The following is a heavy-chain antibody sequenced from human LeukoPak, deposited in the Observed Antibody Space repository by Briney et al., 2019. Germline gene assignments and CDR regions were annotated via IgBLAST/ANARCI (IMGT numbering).Heavy chain of an antibody. CDR2: IRYDGSNK. V-gene: IGHV3-30*02. CDR3: AKSLYYDSSGYYGSPFDY. J-gene: IGHJ4*02. D-gene: IGHD3-22*01. Sequence: GGSLRLSCAASGFTSSSYGMHWVRQAPGKGLEWVAFIRYDGSNKYYADSVKGRFTISRDNSKNTLYLQMNSLRAEDTAVYYCAKSLYYDSSGYYGSPFDYWGQGTLVTVSS. CDR1: GFTSSSYG.